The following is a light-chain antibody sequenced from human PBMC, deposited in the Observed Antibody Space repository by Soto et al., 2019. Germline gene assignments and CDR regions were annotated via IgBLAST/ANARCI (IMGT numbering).Light chain of an antibody. J-gene: IGKJ2*01. CDR2: GAS. Sequence: EIVLTQSPGTLSLSPGERATLSCRASQTVSSSYLAWYQQKPGQAPRLLIYGASSRATGIPDRFSGSGSGTDSTLTITRLEPEDLALYSCQQYGGSPPYTFGQGTKLEIK. CDR3: QQYGGSPPYT. V-gene: IGKV3-20*01. CDR1: QTVSSSY.